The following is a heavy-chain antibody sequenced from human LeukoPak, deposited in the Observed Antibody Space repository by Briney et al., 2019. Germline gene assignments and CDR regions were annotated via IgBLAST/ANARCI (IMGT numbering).Heavy chain of an antibody. Sequence: GASVKVSCKASGYTFTGYYMHWVRQAPGQGLEWMGWINPNSGDTNYAQKFQGRVAMTRDTSISTAYMELSRLRSDDTAVYFCVRVPGAVVIWYFDYWGQGTVVSVSS. CDR1: GYTFTGYY. CDR3: VRVPGAVVIWYFDY. D-gene: IGHD3-22*01. J-gene: IGHJ4*02. CDR2: INPNSGDT. V-gene: IGHV1-2*02.